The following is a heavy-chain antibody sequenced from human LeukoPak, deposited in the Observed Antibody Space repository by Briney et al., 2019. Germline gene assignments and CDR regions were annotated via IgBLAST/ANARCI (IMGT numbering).Heavy chain of an antibody. D-gene: IGHD3-10*01. Sequence: SVKVSCKASGGTFSSYAISWVRQAPGQGLEWMRGIIPIFGTANYAQKFQGRVTMTRNTSISTAYMELSSLRSEDTAVYYCARGRKDERPYYYDVWGKGTTVTISS. CDR2: IIPIFGTA. J-gene: IGHJ6*04. V-gene: IGHV1-69*05. CDR3: ARGRKDERPYYYDV. CDR1: GGTFSSYA.